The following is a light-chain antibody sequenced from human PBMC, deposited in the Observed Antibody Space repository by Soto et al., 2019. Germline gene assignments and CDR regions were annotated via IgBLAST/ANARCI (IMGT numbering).Light chain of an antibody. CDR1: SSNIGAGYD. Sequence: QSVLTQPPSVSGAPGQRVTLSCTGSSSNIGAGYDVHWYQQLPGTAPKLLIYGNSNRPSGVPDRFSGSKSGTSASLAITGLQAEDEADYYCQSYDSSRYVFGTGTKVTVL. J-gene: IGLJ1*01. CDR3: QSYDSSRYV. V-gene: IGLV1-40*01. CDR2: GNS.